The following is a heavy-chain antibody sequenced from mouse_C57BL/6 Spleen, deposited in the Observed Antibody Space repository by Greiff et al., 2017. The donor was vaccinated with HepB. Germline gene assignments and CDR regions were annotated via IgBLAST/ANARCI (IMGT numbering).Heavy chain of an antibody. J-gene: IGHJ1*03. CDR2: IDPENGDT. Sequence: VQLQQSGAELVRPGASVKLSCTASGFNIKDDYMHWVKQRPEQGLEWIGWIDPENGDTEYASKFQGKATITADTSSNTAYLQLSSLTSEDTAVYYCTTYYSNSWYFDVWGTGTTVTVSS. CDR3: TTYYSNSWYFDV. D-gene: IGHD2-5*01. V-gene: IGHV14-4*01. CDR1: GFNIKDDY.